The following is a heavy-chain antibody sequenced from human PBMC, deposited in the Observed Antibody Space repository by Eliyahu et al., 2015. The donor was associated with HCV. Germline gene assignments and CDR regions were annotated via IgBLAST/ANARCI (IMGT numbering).Heavy chain of an antibody. Sequence: QITLKESGPTLMKPTQTLTLTCTFSGFSLSTGGVGVGWIRQPPGEALEWLALIYWDNDKVLRPSLKSRLTITKDTSKNQVVLTMTNMDPVDTATYYCAHRLANGSPWAWGSFDIWGQGTMVTVSS. D-gene: IGHD1-26*01. V-gene: IGHV2-5*02. J-gene: IGHJ3*02. CDR3: AHRLANGSPWAWGSFDI. CDR2: IYWDNDK. CDR1: GFSLSTGGVG.